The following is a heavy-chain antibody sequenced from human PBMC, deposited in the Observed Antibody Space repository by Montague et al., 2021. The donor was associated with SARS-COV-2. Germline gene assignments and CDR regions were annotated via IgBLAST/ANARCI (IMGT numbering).Heavy chain of an antibody. CDR1: AGSFSDYY. CDR2: INQNGST. Sequence: SETLSLTCAVYAGSFSDYYWSWIRQSPGKGLEWLGEINQNGSTNYNPSLKSRLIISVDTSKKQFSLNLTSVTAADTAVYYCARGPMYEVIGGVMVTLYYYVMAVWGQGTAVTVSS. D-gene: IGHD3-16*01. CDR3: ARGPMYEVIGGVMVTLYYYVMAV. J-gene: IGHJ6*02. V-gene: IGHV4-34*01.